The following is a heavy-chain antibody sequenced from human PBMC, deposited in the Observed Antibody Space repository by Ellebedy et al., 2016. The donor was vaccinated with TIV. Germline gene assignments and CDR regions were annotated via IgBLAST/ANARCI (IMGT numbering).Heavy chain of an antibody. CDR1: GGSISSSSYY. D-gene: IGHD2-21*01. CDR3: ARRGEVKGMDV. V-gene: IGHV4-39*01. Sequence: SETLSLTCTVSGGSISSSSYYWGWIRQPPGKGLEWIGSIYYSGRTYYNPSLKSRVTISVDTSKNQFSLRLNSVTAADTAVYFCARRGEVKGMDVWGQGTTVTVSS. CDR2: IYYSGRT. J-gene: IGHJ6*02.